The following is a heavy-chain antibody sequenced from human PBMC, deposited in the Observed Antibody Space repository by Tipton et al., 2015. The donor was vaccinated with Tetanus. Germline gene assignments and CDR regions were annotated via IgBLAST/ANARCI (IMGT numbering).Heavy chain of an antibody. V-gene: IGHV6-1*01. CDR1: GDSVSSNSAA. D-gene: IGHD6-6*01. J-gene: IGHJ6*02. CDR3: AGDPRPDSSSGDYYYYGMDV. CDR2: TYYRSKWYN. Sequence: GLVKPSQTLSLTCAISGDSVSSNSAAWNWIRQSPSRGLEWLGRTYYRSKWYNDYAVSVKSRITINPDTSKNQFSLQLNSVTPEDTAVYYCAGDPRPDSSSGDYYYYGMDVWGQGTTVTVSS.